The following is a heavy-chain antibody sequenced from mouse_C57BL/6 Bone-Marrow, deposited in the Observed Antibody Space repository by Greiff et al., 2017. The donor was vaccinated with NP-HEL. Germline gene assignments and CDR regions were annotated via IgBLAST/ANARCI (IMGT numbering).Heavy chain of an antibody. CDR1: GFTFSDYY. J-gene: IGHJ3*01. Sequence: EVKLVESEGGLVQPGSSMKLSCTASGFTFSDYYMAWVRQVPEKGLEWVANINYDGSSTYYLDSLKSRFIISRDNAKNILYLQMSSLKSEDTATYYCARGGGAWFAYWGQGTLVTVSA. CDR3: ARGGGAWFAY. CDR2: INYDGSST. V-gene: IGHV5-16*01.